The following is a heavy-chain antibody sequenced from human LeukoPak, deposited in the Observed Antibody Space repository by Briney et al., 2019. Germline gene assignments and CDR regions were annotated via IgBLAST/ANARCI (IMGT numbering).Heavy chain of an antibody. D-gene: IGHD5-24*01. CDR1: GYTFTGYY. J-gene: IGHJ4*02. Sequence: ASVKVSCKASGYTFTGYYMHWVRQAPGQGLEWMGGIIPIFGTANYAQKFQGRVTITADESTSTAYMELSSLRSEDTAVYYCARPREMATTNPLITFDYWGQGTLVTVSS. CDR3: ARPREMATTNPLITFDY. CDR2: IIPIFGTA. V-gene: IGHV1-69*13.